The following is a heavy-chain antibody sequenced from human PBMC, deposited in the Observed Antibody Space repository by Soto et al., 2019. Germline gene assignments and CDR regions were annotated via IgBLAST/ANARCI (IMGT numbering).Heavy chain of an antibody. CDR1: GGSISTYY. Sequence: QVQLQGSGPGLVKPSETLSLTCTVSGGSISTYYWSWIRQPPGKGLEWIGYVYYSGSTNYNPSLTSRVTISVDTSKNHFSLHLRSLTAADTAVYYCARTPDAFDIWGQGTVVTVSS. CDR2: VYYSGST. CDR3: ARTPDAFDI. V-gene: IGHV4-59*08. J-gene: IGHJ3*02.